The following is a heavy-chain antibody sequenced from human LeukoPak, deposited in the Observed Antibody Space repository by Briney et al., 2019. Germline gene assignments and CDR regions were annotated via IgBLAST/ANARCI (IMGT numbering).Heavy chain of an antibody. V-gene: IGHV3-23*01. D-gene: IGHD6-13*01. Sequence: PGGSLRLSCAASGFTFSSYAMSWVRQAPGKGLEWVSAISGSGGSTYYADSVKGRFTISRDNSKNTLYQQMNSLRAEDTAVYYCAKDGEPWYSSSWYRMDVWGKGTTVTVSS. CDR2: ISGSGGST. J-gene: IGHJ6*03. CDR3: AKDGEPWYSSSWYRMDV. CDR1: GFTFSSYA.